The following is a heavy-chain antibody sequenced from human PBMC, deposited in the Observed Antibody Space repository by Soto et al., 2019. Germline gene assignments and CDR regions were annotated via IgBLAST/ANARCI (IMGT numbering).Heavy chain of an antibody. CDR1: EYIFTSYW. J-gene: IGHJ4*02. D-gene: IGHD3-10*01. CDR3: ARLDYGSGSHLYYFDY. V-gene: IGHV5-51*01. CDR2: IHPRDSDT. Sequence: GESLKISCSGSEYIFTSYWIGWVRQMPGRGLEWMGIIHPRDSDTRYSPSFQGQVTISADMSISTAYLLWNSLKASDTAMYYCARLDYGSGSHLYYFDYWGQGTPVTVSS.